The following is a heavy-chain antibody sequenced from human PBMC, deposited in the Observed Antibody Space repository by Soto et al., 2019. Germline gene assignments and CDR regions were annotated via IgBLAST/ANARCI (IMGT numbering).Heavy chain of an antibody. CDR1: GFTFSSYG. J-gene: IGHJ4*02. CDR2: SRDKAQGYST. V-gene: IGHV3-72*01. CDR3: AREGIAVVPAAIRAHYFDY. D-gene: IGHD2-2*02. Sequence: PGGSLRLSCAASGFTFSSYGMHWVRQAPGKGLEWVGRSRDKAQGYSTAYAASVKGRFTTSRDESKNTLYLQMNSLRAEDTAVYYCAREGIAVVPAAIRAHYFDYWGQGTLVTVSS.